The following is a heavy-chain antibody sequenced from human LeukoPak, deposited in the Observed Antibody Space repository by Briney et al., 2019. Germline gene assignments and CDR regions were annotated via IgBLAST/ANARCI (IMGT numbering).Heavy chain of an antibody. J-gene: IGHJ4*02. CDR2: IKSDVRST. V-gene: IGHV3-74*01. CDR3: TAIRPDY. CDR1: GFTFSTSW. D-gene: IGHD2-21*02. Sequence: PGGSRRLSCAASGFTFSTSWMHWVRQAPGKGLVWVARIKSDVRSTDYADSVKGRFTISRDDANNILYLQMNSLRAEDTAVYFCTAIRPDYWGQGTVVTVSS.